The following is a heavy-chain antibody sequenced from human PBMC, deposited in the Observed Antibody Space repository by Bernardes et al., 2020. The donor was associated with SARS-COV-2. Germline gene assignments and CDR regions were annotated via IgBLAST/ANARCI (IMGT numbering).Heavy chain of an antibody. V-gene: IGHV3-49*04. CDR1: GFTFGDYS. Sequence: GGSLRLSCTASGFTFGDYSVNWVRQAPGKGLEWVGVIRNKADGGTTEYAASVKGRFAISRDDSKSIAYLQMNSLIAEDTAVYYCTRRLRTVFGNCSVGSCYADYWCPGTMLSVSS. D-gene: IGHD2-15*01. CDR3: TRRLRTVFGNCSVGSCYADY. CDR2: IRNKADGGTT. J-gene: IGHJ4*02.